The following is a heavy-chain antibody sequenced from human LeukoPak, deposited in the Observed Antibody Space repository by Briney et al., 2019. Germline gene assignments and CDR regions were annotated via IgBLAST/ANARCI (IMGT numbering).Heavy chain of an antibody. Sequence: GGTLRLSCAASGFTFTTYGMSWVRQAPGKGLEWVSAITGSGGSTYYADSVKGRFTISRDNSKNTLYLQMNSVRAEDTAVYYCAKGRRGLWFGELLPFDYWGQGTLVTVSS. CDR1: GFTFTTYG. CDR3: AKGRRGLWFGELLPFDY. CDR2: ITGSGGST. V-gene: IGHV3-23*01. J-gene: IGHJ4*02. D-gene: IGHD3-10*01.